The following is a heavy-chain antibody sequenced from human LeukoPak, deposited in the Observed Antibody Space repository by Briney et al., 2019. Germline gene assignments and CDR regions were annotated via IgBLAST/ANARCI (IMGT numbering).Heavy chain of an antibody. CDR1: GYTFTNYG. CDR3: ARDSKERQLGGY. CDR2: IIPILGIA. Sequence: SVKVSCKASGYTFTNYGISWVRQAPGQGLEWMGRIIPILGIANYAQKFQGRVTITADKSTSTVYMELSSLRSEDTAVYYCARDSKERQLGGYWGQGTLVTVSS. D-gene: IGHD6-13*01. J-gene: IGHJ4*02. V-gene: IGHV1-69*04.